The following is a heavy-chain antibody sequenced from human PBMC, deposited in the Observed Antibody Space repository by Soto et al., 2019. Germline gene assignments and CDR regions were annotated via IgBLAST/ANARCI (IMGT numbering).Heavy chain of an antibody. J-gene: IGHJ6*02. Sequence: GGSLRLSCAACGFTFSSYGMHWVRQAPGKGLEWVAVIWYDGSNKYYADSVKGRFTISRDNSKNTLYQQMNSLRAEDTAVYYCARAVGSYDFWSGYYTYYYYGMDVWGQGTTVTVSS. CDR1: GFTFSSYG. CDR3: ARAVGSYDFWSGYYTYYYYGMDV. CDR2: IWYDGSNK. V-gene: IGHV3-33*01. D-gene: IGHD3-3*01.